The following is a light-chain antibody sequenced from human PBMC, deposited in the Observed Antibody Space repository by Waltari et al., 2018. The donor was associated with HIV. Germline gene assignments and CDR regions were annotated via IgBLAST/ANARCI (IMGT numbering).Light chain of an antibody. J-gene: IGKJ4*01. Sequence: ETVVTQSPATLSLSPGERATLSCRTSQSVGSLSAWYQQKPGQAPRLLIYDASNRVTGIPARFSGSGSGTDFTLTISSLEPEDFALYYCQQRFNWVTFGGGTKVEIK. CDR3: QQRFNWVT. CDR1: QSVGSL. CDR2: DAS. V-gene: IGKV3-11*01.